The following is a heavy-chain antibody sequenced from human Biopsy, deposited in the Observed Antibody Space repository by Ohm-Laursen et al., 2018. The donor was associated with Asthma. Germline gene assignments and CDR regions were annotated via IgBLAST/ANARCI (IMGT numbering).Heavy chain of an antibody. CDR1: GFAVSRDH. V-gene: IGHV3-33*07. CDR2: ILSDGGEP. J-gene: IGHJ5*02. D-gene: IGHD5-12*01. CDR3: ASESYLRGFGHTLDL. Sequence: RSLRLSCTASGFAVSRDHMFWVRQAPGKGLEWVAFILSDGGEPSYADSVKGRLSISRDNSKSTVYLQMNSLRAGDTAVYYCASESYLRGFGHTLDLWGQGAQVTFS.